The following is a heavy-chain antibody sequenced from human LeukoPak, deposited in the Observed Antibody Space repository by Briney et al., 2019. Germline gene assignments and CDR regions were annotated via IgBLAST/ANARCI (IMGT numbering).Heavy chain of an antibody. V-gene: IGHV3-23*01. CDR3: AKGTNVVVVAAVFDY. D-gene: IGHD2-15*01. CDR1: GVTFSSYA. J-gene: IGHJ4*02. CDR2: ISCSGGST. Sequence: GGSLTLSCAASGVTFSSYAMSWVRQAPGKGLEWVSAISCSGGSTYYADSVKSRFTISRDNSKNTLYLQMSSLRAEDTAVYYCAKGTNVVVVAAVFDYWGQGTLVTVSS.